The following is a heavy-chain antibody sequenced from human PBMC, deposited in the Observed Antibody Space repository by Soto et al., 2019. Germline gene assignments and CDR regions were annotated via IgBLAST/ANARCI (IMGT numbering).Heavy chain of an antibody. CDR3: AKDEEAVLRYFDWLSWDY. D-gene: IGHD3-9*01. Sequence: PGGSLRLSCAASGFTFSSYAISWVRQAPGKGLEWVSAISGSGGSTYYADSVKGRFTISRDNSKNTLYLQMNSLRAEDTAVYYCAKDEEAVLRYFDWLSWDYWGQGTLVTVSS. CDR2: ISGSGGST. V-gene: IGHV3-23*01. J-gene: IGHJ4*02. CDR1: GFTFSSYA.